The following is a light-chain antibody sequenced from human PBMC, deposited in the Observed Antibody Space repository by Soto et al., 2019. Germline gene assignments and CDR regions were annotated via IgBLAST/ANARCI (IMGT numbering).Light chain of an antibody. V-gene: IGLV2-8*01. J-gene: IGLJ2*01. Sequence: QSALIQPPSASGSPGQSVTISCTGTSSDVGGYNYVSWYQQHPGKAPKLMIYEVSKRPSGVPDRFSGSKSGTTASLTVSGLQAEDEADYYCSSYAGSNNLVFGGGTKLTVL. CDR1: SSDVGGYNY. CDR2: EVS. CDR3: SSYAGSNNLV.